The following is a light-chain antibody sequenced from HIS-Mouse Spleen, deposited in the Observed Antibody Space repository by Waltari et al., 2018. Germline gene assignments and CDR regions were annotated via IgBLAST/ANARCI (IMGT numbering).Light chain of an antibody. CDR1: SSNIGSNY. CDR2: RKN. CDR3: AAWDDSLSGPV. Sequence: QSVLTQPPSASGTPGQRVTISCSGSSSNIGSNYVSWYQQLPGTAPKPLIYRKNQRPSGVPDRFSGSKSGTSASLAISGLRSEDEADYYCAAWDDSLSGPVFGGGTKLTVL. J-gene: IGLJ3*02. V-gene: IGLV1-47*01.